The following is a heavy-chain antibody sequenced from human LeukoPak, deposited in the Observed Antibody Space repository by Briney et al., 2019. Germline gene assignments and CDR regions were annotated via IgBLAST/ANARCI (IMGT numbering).Heavy chain of an antibody. V-gene: IGHV3-30-3*01. CDR2: ISYDGSNK. Sequence: GGSLRLSCAASGFTFSSYAMHWVRQAPGKGLEWAAVISYDGSNKYYADSVKGRFTISRDNSKNTLYLQMNSLRAEDTAVYYCASHTVTSDYWGQGTLVTVSS. CDR3: ASHTVTSDY. J-gene: IGHJ4*02. CDR1: GFTFSSYA. D-gene: IGHD4-17*01.